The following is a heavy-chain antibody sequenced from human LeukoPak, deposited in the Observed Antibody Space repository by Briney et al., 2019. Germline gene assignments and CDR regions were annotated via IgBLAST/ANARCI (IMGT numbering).Heavy chain of an antibody. CDR2: IKSNPDGGTA. CDR3: PTAVNGSYFD. Sequence: KPGGSLLLSCAASGFTFTYAWMTWVRPAPGKGLEGVGRIKSNPDGGTADYAAPVKGRFTISRDDSRNTLYLQMNNLEIDDTAVYFCPTAVNGSYFDWGQGTLVIVSS. D-gene: IGHD1-26*01. V-gene: IGHV3-15*01. CDR1: GFTFTYAW. J-gene: IGHJ1*01.